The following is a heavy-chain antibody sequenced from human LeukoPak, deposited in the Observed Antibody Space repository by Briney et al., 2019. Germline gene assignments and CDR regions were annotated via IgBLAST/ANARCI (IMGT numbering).Heavy chain of an antibody. Sequence: SETLPLTCTVSGGSISSYYWSWIRQPPGKGLEWIGYIYYSGSTNYNPSLESRVTISVDTSKNQFSLKLSSVTAADTAVYYCARLPYDILTGYSYYFDYWGQGTLVTVSS. D-gene: IGHD3-9*01. V-gene: IGHV4-59*01. CDR1: GGSISSYY. CDR3: ARLPYDILTGYSYYFDY. J-gene: IGHJ4*02. CDR2: IYYSGST.